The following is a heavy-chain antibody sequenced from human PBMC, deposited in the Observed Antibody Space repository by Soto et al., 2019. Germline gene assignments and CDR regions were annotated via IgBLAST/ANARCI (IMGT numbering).Heavy chain of an antibody. CDR3: ARSTSFIAVAGTGWFAP. CDR1: GYSISSSYY. Sequence: KTSETLSLTCVVSGYSISSSYYWGWIRQPPGKGLEWIGNIYHSGSTYYNPSLKSRVTISVDTSNNQFSLRLSSVTAADTALYYCARSTSFIAVAGTGWFAPWGQGTLVTVSS. V-gene: IGHV4-38-2*01. CDR2: IYHSGST. J-gene: IGHJ5*02. D-gene: IGHD6-19*01.